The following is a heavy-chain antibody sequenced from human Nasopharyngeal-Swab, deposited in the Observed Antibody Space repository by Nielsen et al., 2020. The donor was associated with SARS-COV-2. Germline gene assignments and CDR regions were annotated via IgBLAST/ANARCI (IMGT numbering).Heavy chain of an antibody. D-gene: IGHD3-10*01. CDR3: AGAYGSGSYFAFDL. J-gene: IGHJ3*01. V-gene: IGHV3-21*01. Sequence: ESLKISCAASGFTFGTYSMNWVRQAPGKGLEWVSSISSSSTYIYYADSVKGRFTISRDNAKNPLYLQMNSLRAEDTAVYYCAGAYGSGSYFAFDLWGQGTMVTVSS. CDR2: ISSSSTYI. CDR1: GFTFGTYS.